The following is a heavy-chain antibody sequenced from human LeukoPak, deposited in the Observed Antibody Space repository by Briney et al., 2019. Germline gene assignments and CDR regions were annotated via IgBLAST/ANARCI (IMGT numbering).Heavy chain of an antibody. Sequence: GGSLRLSCAASGFTFSSYSMNWVRQAPGKGLEWVSSISSSSSYIYYADSVKGRFTISRDNAKNSLYLQMNSLRAEDTAVYYCATFGSSLAFDIRGQGTMVTVSS. J-gene: IGHJ3*02. CDR1: GFTFSSYS. V-gene: IGHV3-21*01. CDR3: ATFGSSLAFDI. D-gene: IGHD1-26*01. CDR2: ISSSSSYI.